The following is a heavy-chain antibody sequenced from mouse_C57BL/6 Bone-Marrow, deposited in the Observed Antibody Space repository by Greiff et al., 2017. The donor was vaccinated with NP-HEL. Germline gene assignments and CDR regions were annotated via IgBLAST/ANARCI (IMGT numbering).Heavy chain of an antibody. J-gene: IGHJ3*01. V-gene: IGHV1-82*01. Sequence: QVQLQQSGPELVKPGASVKISCKASGYAFSSSWMNWVKQRPGKGLEWIGRIYPGDGDTNYNGKFKGKATLTADKSSSTAYMQLSSLTSEDSAVYFCARGYYGSSYEAYWGQGTLVTVSA. CDR2: IYPGDGDT. CDR3: ARGYYGSSYEAY. CDR1: GYAFSSSW. D-gene: IGHD1-1*01.